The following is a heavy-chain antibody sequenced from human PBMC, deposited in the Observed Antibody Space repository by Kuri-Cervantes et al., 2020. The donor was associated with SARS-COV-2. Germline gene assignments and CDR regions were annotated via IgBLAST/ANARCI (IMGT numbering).Heavy chain of an antibody. D-gene: IGHD2-8*01. CDR3: ASQGHILLQWSYFDY. CDR1: GESFIGYY. Sequence: GSLRLSCAVYGESFIGYYWSWVRQPPGKGLEWIGDINHSGSTNYNPSLKSRVTISLDTSTNQFSLKLSSVTAADTAVYYCASQGHILLQWSYFDYWGQGTRVTVSS. J-gene: IGHJ4*02. CDR2: INHSGST. V-gene: IGHV4-34*01.